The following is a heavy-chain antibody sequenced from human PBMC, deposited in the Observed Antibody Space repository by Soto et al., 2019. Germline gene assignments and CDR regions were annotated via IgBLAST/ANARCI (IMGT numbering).Heavy chain of an antibody. Sequence: SETLSLTCAVYGGSFSGYYWSCIRQPPGKGLEWIGELNHSGSTNYNPSLKSRVTISVDTSKNQFSLKLSSVTAADTAVYYCAREAYCGGDCYAYFDYWGQGTLVT. CDR2: LNHSGST. CDR3: AREAYCGGDCYAYFDY. V-gene: IGHV4-34*01. D-gene: IGHD2-21*02. J-gene: IGHJ4*02. CDR1: GGSFSGYY.